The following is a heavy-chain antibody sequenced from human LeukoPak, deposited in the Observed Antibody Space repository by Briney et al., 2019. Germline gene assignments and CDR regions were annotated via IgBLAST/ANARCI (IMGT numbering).Heavy chain of an antibody. J-gene: IGHJ4*02. V-gene: IGHV3-23*01. Sequence: PGASLRLSCAASGFTFSGYTMSWVRQAPEKGLEWVSAISATGDRTYYAESVKGRFTISRDNSKNTLYLQMNSLRAEDTALYCCARDYYDSSGYYYDYWGQGTLVTVSS. CDR2: ISATGDRT. CDR3: ARDYYDSSGYYYDY. D-gene: IGHD3-22*01. CDR1: GFTFSGYT.